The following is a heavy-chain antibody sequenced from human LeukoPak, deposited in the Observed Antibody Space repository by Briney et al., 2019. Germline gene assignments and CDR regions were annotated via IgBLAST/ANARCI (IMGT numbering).Heavy chain of an antibody. CDR1: AGSINSGGYF. Sequence: SETLSLTCTVSAGSINSGGYFWTWVRQHPGEGLEWIGYIWNSGNSYYNPSLSSRVNISADSSKSTFSLKLSSVTAADTAVYYCARYHCGSTYCPGVDFYGRGTLVTVSS. CDR3: ARYHCGSTYCPGVDF. CDR2: IWNSGNS. V-gene: IGHV4-31*03. D-gene: IGHD2-2*01. J-gene: IGHJ4*02.